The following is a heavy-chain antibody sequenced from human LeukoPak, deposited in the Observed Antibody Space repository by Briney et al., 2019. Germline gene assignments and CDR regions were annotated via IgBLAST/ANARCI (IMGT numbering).Heavy chain of an antibody. V-gene: IGHV5-51*01. CDR2: IYPGDSDT. Sequence: GESLQISSQGSGYRFTSYRIGWVRPMPGKGREWMGIIYPGDSDTRYSPSFQSQVTISADKSISTAYLQWSSLKASDTAIYYCARRSPSAEYFQHWGQGTLVTVSA. CDR1: GYRFTSYR. CDR3: ARRSPSAEYFQH. J-gene: IGHJ1*01.